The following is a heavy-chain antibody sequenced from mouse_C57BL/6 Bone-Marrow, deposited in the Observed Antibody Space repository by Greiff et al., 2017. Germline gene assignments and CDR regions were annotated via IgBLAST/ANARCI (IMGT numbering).Heavy chain of an antibody. CDR3: ARSGGDWSYYFDY. CDR2: IDPEDGET. V-gene: IGHV14-2*01. J-gene: IGHJ2*01. D-gene: IGHD2-13*01. CDR1: GFNIKDYY. Sequence: DVKVEESGAELVKPGASVKLSCTASGFNIKDYYMHWVKQRTEQGLEWIGRIDPEDGETKYAPKFQGKATLTADTSSNTAYLQLSSLTSEDTAVYYCARSGGDWSYYFDYWGQGTTLTVSS.